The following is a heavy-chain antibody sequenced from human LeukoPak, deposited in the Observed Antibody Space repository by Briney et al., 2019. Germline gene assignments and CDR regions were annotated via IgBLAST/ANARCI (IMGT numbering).Heavy chain of an antibody. J-gene: IGHJ3*02. V-gene: IGHV5-51*01. D-gene: IGHD2-21*02. CDR3: ARIIVVVTAILGDAFDI. CDR1: GYSFTSYW. Sequence: GESLKISCKGSGYSFTSYWIGWVRQMPGKGLEWMGIIYAGDSDTRYSPSFQGQVTMSADKSISTAYLQWSSLKASDTAMYYCARIIVVVTAILGDAFDIWGQGTMVTVSS. CDR2: IYAGDSDT.